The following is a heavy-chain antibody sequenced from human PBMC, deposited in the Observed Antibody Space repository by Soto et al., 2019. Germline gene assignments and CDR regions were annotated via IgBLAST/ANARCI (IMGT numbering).Heavy chain of an antibody. D-gene: IGHD6-6*01. CDR2: ISWDGGST. J-gene: IGHJ4*02. Sequence: PGGSLRLSCAASGFTFDDYTMHWVRQAPGKGLEWVSLISWDGGSTYYADSVKGRFTISRDNSKNSLYPQMNSLRTEDTALYYCAKDISYSSSSNGIDYWGQGTLVTVSS. CDR1: GFTFDDYT. CDR3: AKDISYSSSSNGIDY. V-gene: IGHV3-43*01.